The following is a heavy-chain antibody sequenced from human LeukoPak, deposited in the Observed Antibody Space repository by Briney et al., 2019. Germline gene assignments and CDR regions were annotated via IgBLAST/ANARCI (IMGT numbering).Heavy chain of an antibody. J-gene: IGHJ5*02. V-gene: IGHV3-30*18. CDR2: ISYDGSNK. D-gene: IGHD2-2*01. Sequence: GGSLRLSCAASGFTFSSYGMHWVRQAPGKGLEWVAVISYDGSNKYYADSVKGRFTISRDNSKNTLYLQMNSLRAEDTAVYYCAKEPPIVVVPAAPNWFDPWGQGTLVTVSS. CDR1: GFTFSSYG. CDR3: AKEPPIVVVPAAPNWFDP.